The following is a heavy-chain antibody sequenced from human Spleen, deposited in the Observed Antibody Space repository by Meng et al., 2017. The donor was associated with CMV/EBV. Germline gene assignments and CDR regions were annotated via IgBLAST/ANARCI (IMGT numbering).Heavy chain of an antibody. CDR1: GGSISSGDYY. CDR3: ARDRDSSGYYSDY. D-gene: IGHD3-22*01. V-gene: IGHV4-30-4*08. CDR2: IYYSGST. J-gene: IGHJ4*02. Sequence: QVQLQESGPGLVTPSQTLSLTCTVSGGSISSGDYYWSWIRQPPGKGLEWIGYIYYSGSTYYNPSLKSRVTISVDTSKNQFSLKLSSVTAADTAVYYCARDRDSSGYYSDYWGQGTLVTVSS.